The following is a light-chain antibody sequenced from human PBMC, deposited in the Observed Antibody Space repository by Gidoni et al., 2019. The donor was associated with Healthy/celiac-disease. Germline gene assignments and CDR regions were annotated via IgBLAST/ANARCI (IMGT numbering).Light chain of an antibody. CDR3: QQYATLPLT. CDR2: DAS. CDR1: QDISNY. J-gene: IGKJ4*01. Sequence: DIRMAQSPSSLSGSVGDRVHITCEASQDISNYLNWYKQKPGKAPQLLLDDASNLETGVPTTRSGSGSATAFTLIISSLQSADIATNFCQQYATLPLTSGGATKAEI. V-gene: IGKV1-33*01.